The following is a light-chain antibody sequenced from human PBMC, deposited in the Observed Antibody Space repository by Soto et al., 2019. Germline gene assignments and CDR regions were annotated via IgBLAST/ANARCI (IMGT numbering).Light chain of an antibody. J-gene: IGLJ2*01. CDR1: SSDVGGHNY. Sequence: SALTQVASVSASPGQSITISCTGTSSDVGGHNYVSWYQQHPGNAPKLMIYNVDYRPSGVSNRFSGSKSGNTASLTISGLQADDEAYYYCSSYADSSTVVFGGGTKLTVL. V-gene: IGLV2-14*03. CDR2: NVD. CDR3: SSYADSSTVV.